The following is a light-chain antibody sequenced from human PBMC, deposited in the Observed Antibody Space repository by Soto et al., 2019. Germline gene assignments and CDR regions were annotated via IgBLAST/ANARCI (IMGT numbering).Light chain of an antibody. CDR3: QQLNSYPIT. J-gene: IGKJ5*01. Sequence: IQLTQSPSSLSASVGDRVTITCRASQGIGRYLAWYQQKPGKAPKLLIYSASTLQSGVPSGFTGSGSGTDFTLTISSLPPEDFANYYCQQLNSYPITFGQGTRLEIK. CDR1: QGIGRY. V-gene: IGKV1-9*01. CDR2: SAS.